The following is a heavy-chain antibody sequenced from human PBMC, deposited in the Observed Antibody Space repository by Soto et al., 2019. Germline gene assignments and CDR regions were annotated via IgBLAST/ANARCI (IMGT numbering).Heavy chain of an antibody. CDR1: GFTFSSYS. J-gene: IGHJ6*02. CDR3: ARGDKKRLGQKYYYYYGMDV. D-gene: IGHD2-15*01. CDR2: ISSSSSYI. Sequence: LRLSCAASGFTFSSYSMNWVRQAPGKGLEWVSSISSSSSYIYYADSVKGRFTISRDNAKNSLYLQMNSLRAEDTAVYYCARGDKKRLGQKYYYYYGMDVWGQGTTVTVSS. V-gene: IGHV3-21*01.